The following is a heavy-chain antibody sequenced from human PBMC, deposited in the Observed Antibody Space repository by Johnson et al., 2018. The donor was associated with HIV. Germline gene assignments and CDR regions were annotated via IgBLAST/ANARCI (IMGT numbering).Heavy chain of an antibody. D-gene: IGHD2-15*01. V-gene: IGHV3-7*05. Sequence: VQVVESGGGLVQPGGSLRLSCAASGFTFSSYWMSWVRQAPGKGLEWVANIKQDGSEKYYVDSVKGRFTISRDNAKNSLSLQMNSLRAEDTAVYYCATDGTRDIVANGAFDIWGQGTMVTVSS. J-gene: IGHJ3*02. CDR3: ATDGTRDIVANGAFDI. CDR2: IKQDGSEK. CDR1: GFTFSSYW.